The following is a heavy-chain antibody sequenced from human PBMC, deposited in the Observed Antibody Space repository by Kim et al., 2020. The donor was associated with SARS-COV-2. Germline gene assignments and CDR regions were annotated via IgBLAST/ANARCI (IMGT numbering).Heavy chain of an antibody. CDR2: ISGSGGST. J-gene: IGHJ4*02. Sequence: GGSLRLSCAASGFTFSSYAMSWVRQAPGKGLEWVSAISGSGGSTYYADSVKGRFTISRDNSKNTLYLQMNSLRAEDTAVYYCAKDLSFYDSSGYYYWGQGTLGTVSS. CDR1: GFTFSSYA. V-gene: IGHV3-23*01. D-gene: IGHD3-22*01. CDR3: AKDLSFYDSSGYYY.